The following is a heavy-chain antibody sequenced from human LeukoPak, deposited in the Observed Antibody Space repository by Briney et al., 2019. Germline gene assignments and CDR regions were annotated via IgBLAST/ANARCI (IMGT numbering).Heavy chain of an antibody. Sequence: GTSVKVSCKASGYTFTSYGISWVRQAPGQGLEWMGWISAYNGNTNYAQKLQGRVTMATDTSTSTAYMELRSLRSDDTAVYYCARSRITMIVVVIPTDDWYFDLWGRGTLVTVSS. CDR1: GYTFTSYG. V-gene: IGHV1-18*01. J-gene: IGHJ2*01. CDR2: ISAYNGNT. CDR3: ARSRITMIVVVIPTDDWYFDL. D-gene: IGHD3-22*01.